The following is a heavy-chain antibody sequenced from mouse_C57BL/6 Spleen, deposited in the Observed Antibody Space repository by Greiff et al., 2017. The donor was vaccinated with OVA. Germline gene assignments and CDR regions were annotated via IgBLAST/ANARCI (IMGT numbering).Heavy chain of an antibody. CDR2: ISNLAYSI. J-gene: IGHJ4*01. Sequence: EVKLVESGGGLVQPGGSLKLSCAASGFTFSDYGMAWVRQAPRKGPEWVAFISNLAYSIYYADTVTGRFTISRENAKNTLYLERSSLRSEDTAMYYCARWGDRTMDYWGQGTSVTVSS. CDR1: GFTFSDYG. D-gene: IGHD3-3*01. CDR3: ARWGDRTMDY. V-gene: IGHV5-15*01.